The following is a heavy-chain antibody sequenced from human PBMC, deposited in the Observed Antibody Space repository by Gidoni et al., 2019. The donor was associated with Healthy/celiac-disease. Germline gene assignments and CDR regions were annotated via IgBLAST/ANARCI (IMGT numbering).Heavy chain of an antibody. Sequence: QVTLRESGPALVKPTQTLTLTCTFSGFSLSTSGMCVSWIRQPPGKALEWLALIDWDDDKYYSTSLKTRLTISKDTSKNQVVLTMTNMDPVDTATYYCARMGSGDSSGYYHYVFDYWGQGTLVTVSS. CDR3: ARMGSGDSSGYYHYVFDY. CDR2: IDWDDDK. V-gene: IGHV2-70*01. J-gene: IGHJ4*02. CDR1: GFSLSTSGMC. D-gene: IGHD3-22*01.